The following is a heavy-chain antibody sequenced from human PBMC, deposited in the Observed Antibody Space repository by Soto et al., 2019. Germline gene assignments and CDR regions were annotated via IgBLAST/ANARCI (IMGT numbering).Heavy chain of an antibody. CDR3: TRVLGYTFEPGKSRYYAMDA. CDR2: LIPVFGSP. Sequence: QVQLVQSGAEVKKPGSSVTVSCKTSGGTFSKDAINWVRQAPGQGLEWMGLLIPVFGSPIYAQKFQGRIRITAGESTSTAFMDLSSLRSEDTAVYYCTRVLGYTFEPGKSRYYAMDAWGQGTTVSVSS. J-gene: IGHJ6*01. CDR1: GGTFSKDA. D-gene: IGHD5-18*01. V-gene: IGHV1-69*01.